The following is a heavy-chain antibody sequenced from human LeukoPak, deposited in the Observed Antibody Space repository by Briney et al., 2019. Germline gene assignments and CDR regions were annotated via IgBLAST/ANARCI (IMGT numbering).Heavy chain of an antibody. CDR2: VYNGATT. V-gene: IGHV3-53*01. D-gene: IGHD6-19*01. CDR3: ARAFSSGVSWFYL. Sequence: GGSQTLFCAASGFTVSSNYVSWVRQAPGKGLEWVSVVYNGATTYYADSVKGRFTISRDNSRNTLYLQMNSLRAEDTAVYYCARAFSSGVSWFYLWGQGTLVTVSS. CDR1: GFTVSSNY. J-gene: IGHJ5*02.